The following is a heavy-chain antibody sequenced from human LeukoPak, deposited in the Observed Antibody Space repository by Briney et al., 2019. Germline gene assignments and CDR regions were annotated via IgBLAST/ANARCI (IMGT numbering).Heavy chain of an antibody. J-gene: IGHJ4*02. CDR1: GYTFTSYG. CDR3: ARGGGYGGYIDY. Sequence: ASVRVSSMASGYTFTSYGICWVRQAPGQGLEWMGWISAYNGNTNYAQKLQGRVTMTTDTSTRTAYMELRSLRSDDTAVYYCARGGGYGGYIDYWGQGPLVTVSS. CDR2: ISAYNGNT. V-gene: IGHV1-18*01. D-gene: IGHD1-26*01.